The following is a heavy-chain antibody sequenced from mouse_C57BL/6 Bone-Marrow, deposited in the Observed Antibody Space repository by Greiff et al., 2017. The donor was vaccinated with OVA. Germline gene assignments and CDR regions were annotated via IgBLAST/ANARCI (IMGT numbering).Heavy chain of an antibody. CDR2: IDPSDSET. Sequence: QVQLQQPGAELVRPGSSVQLSCKASGCTFTSYWMHWVKQRPIQGLEWIGNIDPSDSETHYNQKFKDKATLTVDKSSSTAYMQLSSLTSEDSAVYYCARDYCGSSYLYFDDWGQGTTLTVSS. CDR1: GCTFTSYW. V-gene: IGHV1-52*01. D-gene: IGHD1-1*01. CDR3: ARDYCGSSYLYFDD. J-gene: IGHJ2*01.